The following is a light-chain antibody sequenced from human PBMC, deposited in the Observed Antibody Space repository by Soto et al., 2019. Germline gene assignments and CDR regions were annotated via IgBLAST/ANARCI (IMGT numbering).Light chain of an antibody. J-gene: IGKJ2*01. Sequence: IQLTQSPSTVSASVGDSVTISCRASHDIFTYLAWYQHKPGKAPRLLIFSASSLQTGVPPRFRGSGSGTDFTLTISSLQPDDFATYYCLQHNSYPHTFGQGTKLEIQ. CDR1: HDIFTY. CDR3: LQHNSYPHT. CDR2: SAS. V-gene: IGKV1-5*01.